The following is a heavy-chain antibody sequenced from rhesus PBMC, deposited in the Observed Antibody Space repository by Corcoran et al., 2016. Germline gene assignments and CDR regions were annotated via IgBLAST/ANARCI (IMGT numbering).Heavy chain of an antibody. J-gene: IGHJ4*01. V-gene: IGHV4-173*01. D-gene: IGHD2-15*01. CDR3: AGEACSSSYCSPIGY. CDR1: GGSISSNY. Sequence: QLQLQESGPGLVKPSETLSRTCAVSGGSISSNYWSWIRQPPGKGLEWIGRISGRVGRTDHNPSLKRRVTISKDTSKNQFSLKLSSGTAADAAVYYCAGEACSSSYCSPIGYWGQGVLVTVSS. CDR2: ISGRVGRT.